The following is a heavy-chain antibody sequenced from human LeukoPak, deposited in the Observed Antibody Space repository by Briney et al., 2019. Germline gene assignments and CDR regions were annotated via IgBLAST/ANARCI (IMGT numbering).Heavy chain of an antibody. CDR2: IYYSGST. Sequence: PSETLSLTCTVSGGSISSGGYYWSWIRQHPGKGLEWIGYIYYSGSTYYNPSLKSRVTISVDTSKNQFSLKLSSVTAADTAVYYCARIMVPAAKQAFDIWGQGTMVTVSS. CDR3: ARIMVPAAKQAFDI. D-gene: IGHD2-2*01. J-gene: IGHJ3*02. CDR1: GGSISSGGYY. V-gene: IGHV4-31*03.